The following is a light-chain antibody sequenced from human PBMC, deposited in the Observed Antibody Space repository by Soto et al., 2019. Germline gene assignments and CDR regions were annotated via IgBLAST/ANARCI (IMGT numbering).Light chain of an antibody. J-gene: IGKJ4*01. CDR3: QQYNDWPPQLT. V-gene: IGKV3-15*01. Sequence: EIVMTQSPGTLSVSPGERATLSCRASQSVSSNLAWYQQKFGQAPRLLIYGASTRATGVPARFSGSGSGTEFILTISILQSEDFEIYYCQQYNDWPPQLTFGGGTKVEIK. CDR2: GAS. CDR1: QSVSSN.